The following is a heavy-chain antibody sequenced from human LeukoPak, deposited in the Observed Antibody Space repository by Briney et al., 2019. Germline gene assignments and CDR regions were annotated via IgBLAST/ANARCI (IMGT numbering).Heavy chain of an antibody. V-gene: IGHV4-38-2*02. J-gene: IGHJ4*02. CDR3: ARVYDYGGTHFDY. CDR1: GYSISSGYY. D-gene: IGHD4-23*01. Sequence: SGTLSLTCTVSGYSISSGYYWGWIRQPPGKGLEWIGSIYHSGGTFYNPSLKSRVTISVDTSTNQFSLKLSSVTAADTAVYYCARVYDYGGTHFDYWGQGTLVTVSS. CDR2: IYHSGGT.